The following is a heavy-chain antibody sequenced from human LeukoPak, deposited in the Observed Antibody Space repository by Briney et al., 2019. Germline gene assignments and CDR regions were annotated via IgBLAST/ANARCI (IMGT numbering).Heavy chain of an antibody. J-gene: IGHJ6*04. CDR1: GGTFSSYA. CDR2: IIPIFGTA. V-gene: IGHV1-69*13. CDR3: ARARLYNWNLGETGSYGMDV. Sequence: SVKVSCKASGGTFSSYAISWVRQAPGQGLEWMGGIIPIFGTANYAQKFQGRVTITADESTSTAYMELSSLRSEDTAVYYCARARLYNWNLGETGSYGMDVWGKGTTVTVSS. D-gene: IGHD1-1*01.